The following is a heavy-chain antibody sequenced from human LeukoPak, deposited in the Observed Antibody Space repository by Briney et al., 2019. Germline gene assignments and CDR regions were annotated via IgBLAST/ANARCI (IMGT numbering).Heavy chain of an antibody. CDR2: ITNDGSTT. CDR3: ARGGWPGAFDI. CDR1: GFTFSSYW. V-gene: IGHV3-74*01. D-gene: IGHD5-24*01. Sequence: GGSLRLSCVASGFTFSSYWMHWVRQAPGKGLVWVSRITNDGSTTSHADSVKGRFTISRDNARNTLYLQMNSLRAEDTAVYYCARGGWPGAFDIWGQGTMVTVSP. J-gene: IGHJ3*02.